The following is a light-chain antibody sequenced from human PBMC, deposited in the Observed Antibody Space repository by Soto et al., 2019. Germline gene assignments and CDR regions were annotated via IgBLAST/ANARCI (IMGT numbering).Light chain of an antibody. CDR1: QGIGTY. Sequence: DIQMTQSPSSLSASVGDRVTITCRASQGIGTYLNWYQQKPGKAPKLLIYGASNLQRGVSSGFSGSGSGSEFILTISSLQPEDFATYYCQQTYGSAAFTFGQGTKLEIK. CDR2: GAS. CDR3: QQTYGSAAFT. J-gene: IGKJ2*01. V-gene: IGKV1-39*01.